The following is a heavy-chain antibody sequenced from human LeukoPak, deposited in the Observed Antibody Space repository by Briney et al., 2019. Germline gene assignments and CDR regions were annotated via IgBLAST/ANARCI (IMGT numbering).Heavy chain of an antibody. V-gene: IGHV3-30-3*01. Sequence: PGGSLRLSCAASGFTFSSYAMHWVRQAPGRGLEWVAVISYDGSNKYYADSVKGRFTISRDNSKNTLYLQMNSLRVEDTAVYYCARDSSYYYGSGSYFDYWGQGTPVTVSS. CDR1: GFTFSSYA. D-gene: IGHD3-10*01. CDR3: ARDSSYYYGSGSYFDY. J-gene: IGHJ4*02. CDR2: ISYDGSNK.